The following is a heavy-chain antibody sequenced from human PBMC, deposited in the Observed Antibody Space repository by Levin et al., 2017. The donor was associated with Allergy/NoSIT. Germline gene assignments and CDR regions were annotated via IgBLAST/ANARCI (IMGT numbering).Heavy chain of an antibody. CDR1: GGSIRSSSYY. V-gene: IGHV4-39*07. Sequence: SQTLSLTCTVSGGSIRSSSYYWGWIRQPPGKGLEWIGSIYYSGSTYYNPSLKSRVTISVDTSKNQFSLKLSSVTAADTAVYYCAREALGFSMIVEHTQSDAFDIWGQGTMVTVSA. D-gene: IGHD3-22*01. CDR2: IYYSGST. CDR3: AREALGFSMIVEHTQSDAFDI. J-gene: IGHJ3*02.